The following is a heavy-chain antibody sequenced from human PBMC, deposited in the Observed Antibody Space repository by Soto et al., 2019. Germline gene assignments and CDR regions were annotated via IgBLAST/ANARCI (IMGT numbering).Heavy chain of an antibody. V-gene: IGHV3-30*18. CDR1: GFTFSSYG. CDR2: ISYDGSNK. D-gene: IGHD2-15*01. J-gene: IGHJ4*02. CDR3: AKDPWRWVAALSFDY. Sequence: QVQLVESGGGVVQPGRSLRLSCAASGFTFSSYGMHWVRQAPGKGLEWVAVISYDGSNKYYADSVKVRFTISRDNSKNTLYLQMNSLRAEDTAVYYCAKDPWRWVAALSFDYWGQGTLVTVS.